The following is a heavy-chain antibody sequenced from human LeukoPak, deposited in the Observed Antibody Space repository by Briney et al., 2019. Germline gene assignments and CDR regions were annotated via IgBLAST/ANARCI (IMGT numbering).Heavy chain of an antibody. CDR2: IYYSGST. D-gene: IGHD6-19*01. CDR1: GGSISSSSYY. Sequence: SETLSLTCTVSGGSISSSSYYWGWIRQPPGKGLEWIGSIYYSGSTYYNPSPKSRVTISVDTSKNQFSLKLSSVTAADTAVYYCGGGYSSGWYTDLDFDYWGQGTLVTVSS. CDR3: GGGYSSGWYTDLDFDY. V-gene: IGHV4-39*01. J-gene: IGHJ4*02.